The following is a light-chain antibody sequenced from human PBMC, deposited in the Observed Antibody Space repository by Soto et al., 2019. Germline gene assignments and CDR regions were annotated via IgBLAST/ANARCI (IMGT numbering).Light chain of an antibody. CDR1: QSVSSDF. CDR3: QQYGSSPVT. CDR2: GAS. V-gene: IGKV3-20*01. Sequence: EIVLTQSPGTLSLSPGERATLSCRASQSVSSDFLAWYQQKSGQAPRLLIYGASGRATGISDRFSGSGSGTDFTLTISRLEPEEFAVYYCQQYGSSPVTFGGGTKVEIK. J-gene: IGKJ4*01.